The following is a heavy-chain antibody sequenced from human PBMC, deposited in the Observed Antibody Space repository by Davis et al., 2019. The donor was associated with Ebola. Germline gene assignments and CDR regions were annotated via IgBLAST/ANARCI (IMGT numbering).Heavy chain of an antibody. J-gene: IGHJ5*02. CDR1: GGSFSGYY. V-gene: IGHV4-34*01. Sequence: MPSETLSLTCAVYGGSFSGYYWSWIRQPPGKGLEWIGEINHSGSTNYNPSLKSRVTISVDTSKNQFSLKLSSVTAADAAVYYCARHESLSWFDPWGQGTLVTVSS. CDR2: INHSGST. CDR3: ARHESLSWFDP. D-gene: IGHD2/OR15-2a*01.